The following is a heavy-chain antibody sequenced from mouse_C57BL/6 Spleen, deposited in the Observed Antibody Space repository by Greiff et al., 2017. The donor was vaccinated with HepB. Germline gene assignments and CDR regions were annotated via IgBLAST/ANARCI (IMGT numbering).Heavy chain of an antibody. CDR3: TTYCSSWSRAMDY. J-gene: IGHJ4*01. CDR2: IDPEDGDT. D-gene: IGHD1-1*01. V-gene: IGHV14-1*01. CDR1: GFNIKDYY. Sequence: VQLKQSGAELVRPGASVKLSCTASGFNIKDYYMHWVKQRPEQGLEWIGRIDPEDGDTEYAPKFQGKATMTADTSSNTAYLQLSSLTSEDTAVYYCTTYCSSWSRAMDYWGQGTSVTVSS.